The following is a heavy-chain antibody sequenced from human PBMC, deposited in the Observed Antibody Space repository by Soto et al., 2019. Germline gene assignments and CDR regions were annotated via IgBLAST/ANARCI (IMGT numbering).Heavy chain of an antibody. V-gene: IGHV4-39*01. CDR2: IYYSGST. D-gene: IGHD6-19*01. Sequence: QLQLQESGPGLVKPSETLSLTCTVSGGSISSSSYYWGWIRQPPGKGLEWIGSIYYSGSTYYNPSLKSRVTISVDTSKNQFSLMLSSVTAADTAVYYCANLAGYSSGWYSFLFDYWGQGTLVTVSS. CDR1: GGSISSSSYY. J-gene: IGHJ4*02. CDR3: ANLAGYSSGWYSFLFDY.